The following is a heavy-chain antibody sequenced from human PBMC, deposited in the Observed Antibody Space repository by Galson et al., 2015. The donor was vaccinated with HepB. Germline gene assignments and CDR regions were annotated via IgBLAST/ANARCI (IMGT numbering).Heavy chain of an antibody. V-gene: IGHV1-2*04. J-gene: IGHJ4*02. D-gene: IGHD2-2*01. CDR3: ARFHCSSTSCLFDY. CDR2: INPNSGGT. CDR1: GYTFTGYY. Sequence: SVKVSCKASGYTFTGYYMHWVRQAPGQGLEWMGWINPNSGGTNYAQKFQGWVTMTRDTSISTAYMELSRLRSDDTAVYYCARFHCSSTSCLFDYWGQGTLVTVSS.